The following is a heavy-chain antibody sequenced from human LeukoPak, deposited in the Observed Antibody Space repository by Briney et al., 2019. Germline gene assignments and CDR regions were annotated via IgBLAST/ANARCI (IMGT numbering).Heavy chain of an antibody. Sequence: QPGRSLRLSCAASGFTFSSYGMHWVRQCPGKGLEWVAVIWYDGSNKHYADSVKGRFTISRDNSKNTLYLQMNSLKTEDTAVYYCVVITRGDAFDIWGQGTMVTVSS. J-gene: IGHJ3*02. CDR1: GFTFSSYG. V-gene: IGHV3-33*01. CDR3: VVITRGDAFDI. CDR2: IWYDGSNK. D-gene: IGHD3-22*01.